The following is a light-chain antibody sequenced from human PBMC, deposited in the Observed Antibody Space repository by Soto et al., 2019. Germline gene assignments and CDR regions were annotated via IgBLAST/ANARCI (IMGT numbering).Light chain of an antibody. Sequence: QSVLTQPASVSGSPGQSITTSCTGTSSDVGSYNLVSWYQQHPGKAPKLMIYEVSKRPSGVSNRSSGSKSGNTASLTISGLQAEDEADYYCCSYAGSSTYVFGTGTKVTVL. CDR2: EVS. CDR1: SSDVGSYNL. V-gene: IGLV2-23*02. J-gene: IGLJ1*01. CDR3: CSYAGSSTYV.